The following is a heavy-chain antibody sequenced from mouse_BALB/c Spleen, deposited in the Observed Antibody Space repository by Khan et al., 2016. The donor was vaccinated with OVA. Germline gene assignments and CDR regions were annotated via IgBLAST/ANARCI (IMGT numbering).Heavy chain of an antibody. CDR1: GYTITTAG. V-gene: IGHV9-4*02. Sequence: QIQLVQSGPELKKPGETVRISCKASGYTITTAGMQWVQKMPGKGLKWIGWINTHSGVPKYAEDFKGRFAFSLDTSASTAYLQITNLKNEDTATYFCARGGAAYYRNDGGAMDYWGQGTSVTVSS. D-gene: IGHD2-14*01. CDR2: INTHSGVP. CDR3: ARGGAAYYRNDGGAMDY. J-gene: IGHJ4*01.